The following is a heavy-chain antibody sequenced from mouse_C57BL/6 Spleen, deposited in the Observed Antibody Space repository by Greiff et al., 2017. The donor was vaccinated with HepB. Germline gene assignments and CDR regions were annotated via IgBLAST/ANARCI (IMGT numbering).Heavy chain of an antibody. CDR1: GFTFSNYW. J-gene: IGHJ1*03. V-gene: IGHV6-3*01. D-gene: IGHD2-2*01. CDR3: TRLRRYFDV. Sequence: EVHLVESGGGLVQPGGSMKLSCVASGFTFSNYWINWVRQSPEKGLEWVAQIRLKSDNYATHYAESVKGRFTISRDDSKSSVYLQMNNLRAEDTGIYYCTRLRRYFDVWGTGTTVTVSS. CDR2: IRLKSDNYAT.